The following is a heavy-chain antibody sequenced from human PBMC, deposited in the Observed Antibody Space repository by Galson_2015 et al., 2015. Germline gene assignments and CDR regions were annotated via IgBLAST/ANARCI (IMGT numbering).Heavy chain of an antibody. CDR3: ASHDDFWSGYYYDY. Sequence: SLRLSCAASGFTVSSNYMSWVRQAPGKGLEWVSVIYSGGSTYYADSVKGRFTISRDNSKNTLYLQMNSLRAEDTAVYYRASHDDFWSGYYYDYWGQGTLVTVSS. D-gene: IGHD3-3*01. J-gene: IGHJ4*02. CDR2: IYSGGST. V-gene: IGHV3-53*01. CDR1: GFTVSSNY.